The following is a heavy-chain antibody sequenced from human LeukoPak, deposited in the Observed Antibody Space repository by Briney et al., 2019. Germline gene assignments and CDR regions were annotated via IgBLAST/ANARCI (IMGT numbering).Heavy chain of an antibody. CDR2: INPNSGGT. CDR3: ARGEGSGCYDS. V-gene: IGHV1-2*02. Sequence: ASVNLSCYASGYTFTGYYMHLVRHPPGQGLVWIGWINPNSGGTNYAQKFQVKVTMTRDTSITTAYMELRRLRSDDTAVYYCARGEGSGCYDSWGQGSMLTVSS. J-gene: IGHJ4*02. CDR1: GYTFTGYY. D-gene: IGHD6-19*01.